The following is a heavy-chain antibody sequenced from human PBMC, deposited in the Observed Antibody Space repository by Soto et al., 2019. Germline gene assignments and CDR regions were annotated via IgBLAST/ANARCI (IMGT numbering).Heavy chain of an antibody. V-gene: IGHV5-51*01. CDR3: ARSSITGSAWTFEY. CDR1: GYSFTNYL. J-gene: IGHJ4*02. D-gene: IGHD1-20*01. Sequence: GESLKIYFKGSGYSFTNYLIGWVRQMPGKGLEWMGIIYPGDSDTRYSPSFQGQVTISADKSISTAYLQWRSLKASDSGVYYCARSSITGSAWTFEYWGQETLVTVSS. CDR2: IYPGDSDT.